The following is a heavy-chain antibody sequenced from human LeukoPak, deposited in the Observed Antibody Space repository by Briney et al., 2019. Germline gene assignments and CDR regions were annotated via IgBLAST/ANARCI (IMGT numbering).Heavy chain of an antibody. Sequence: SETLSLTCTVSGDSVRTSNYYWSWIRQPPGKGLEWIGYIHYSGNTNYNTSLKSRVTISVDTSKSQFSLKLSSVTAADTAVYYCASYYYDSSGRYFDYWGQGTLVTVSS. V-gene: IGHV4-61*01. CDR2: IHYSGNT. CDR3: ASYYYDSSGRYFDY. CDR1: GDSVRTSNYY. D-gene: IGHD3-22*01. J-gene: IGHJ4*02.